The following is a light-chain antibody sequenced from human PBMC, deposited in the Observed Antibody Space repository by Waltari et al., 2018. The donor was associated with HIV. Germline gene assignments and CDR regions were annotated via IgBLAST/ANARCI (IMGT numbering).Light chain of an antibody. CDR3: QAWGNNTVV. J-gene: IGLJ2*01. V-gene: IGLV3-1*01. CDR2: QDR. Sequence: SYDLTQAPSLSVSPGQAAKILCSGFNLSNNYVSWYQQKPGQSPLLLIFQDRKRPSGILERFSGSSSGNTATLTISGTQSVDEADYFCQAWGNNTVVFGGGTKLTVL. CDR1: NLSNNY.